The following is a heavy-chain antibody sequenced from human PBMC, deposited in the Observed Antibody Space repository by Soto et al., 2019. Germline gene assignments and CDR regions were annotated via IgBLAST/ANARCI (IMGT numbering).Heavy chain of an antibody. J-gene: IGHJ3*02. CDR2: IWYDGSNK. V-gene: IGHV3-33*01. CDR1: GFTFSSYG. Sequence: GGSLRLSCAASGFTFSSYGMHWVRQAPGKGLEWVAVIWYDGSNKYYADSVKGRFTISRDNSKNTLYLQMNSLRAEDTAVYYCASIVVVPAAIEEGAFDIWGQGTMVTVSS. CDR3: ASIVVVPAAIEEGAFDI. D-gene: IGHD2-2*02.